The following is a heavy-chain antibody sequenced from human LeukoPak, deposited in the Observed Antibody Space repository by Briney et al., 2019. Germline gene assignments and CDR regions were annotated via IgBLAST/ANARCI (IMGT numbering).Heavy chain of an antibody. CDR2: IYHSGST. Sequence: SETLSLTCAVSGGSISSSNWWSWVRQPPGKGLEWIGEIYHSGSTNYNPSLKSRVTISVDKSKNQFSLKLSSVTAADTAVYYCARDREVRGYYGSVMYWYFDLWGRGTLVTVSS. D-gene: IGHD3-10*01. J-gene: IGHJ2*01. CDR3: ARDREVRGYYGSVMYWYFDL. V-gene: IGHV4-4*02. CDR1: GGSISSSNW.